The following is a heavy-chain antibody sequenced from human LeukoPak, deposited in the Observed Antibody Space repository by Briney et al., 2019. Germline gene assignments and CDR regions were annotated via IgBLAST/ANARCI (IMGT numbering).Heavy chain of an antibody. V-gene: IGHV4-59*08. J-gene: IGHJ4*02. CDR2: IYYSGST. D-gene: IGHD6-6*01. CDR1: GGSISSYY. Sequence: NPSETLSLTCTVSGGSISSYYWSWIRQPPGKGLEWIGYIYYSGSTNYNPSLKSRVTISVDTSKNQFSLKLSSVTAADTAVYYCARHSSSSPFDYWGQGTLVTVSS. CDR3: ARHSSSSPFDY.